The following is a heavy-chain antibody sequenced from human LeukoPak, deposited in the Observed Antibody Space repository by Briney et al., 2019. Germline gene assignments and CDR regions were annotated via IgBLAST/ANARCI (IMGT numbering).Heavy chain of an antibody. V-gene: IGHV3-74*01. D-gene: IGHD2-2*01. CDR1: GFTFSSFW. CDR3: VRARGSCSSTSCYNWFDP. CDR2: ITSDGSST. Sequence: PGGSLRLSCAASGFTFSSFWMHWVRQAPGKGLGWVSRITSDGSSTNYADSVKGRFTISRDNAKNTLYLQMNSLRAEDTSVYYCVRARGSCSSTSCYNWFDPWGQGTLVTVSS. J-gene: IGHJ5*02.